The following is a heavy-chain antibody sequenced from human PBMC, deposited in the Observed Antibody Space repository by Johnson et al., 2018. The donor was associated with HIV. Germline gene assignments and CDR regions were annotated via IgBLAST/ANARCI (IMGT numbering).Heavy chain of an antibody. Sequence: QVQLVESGGGEVRPGGSLRLACAASGFTFDDYGMSWVRQAPGKGLEWVAVISYDGSNKYYADSVKGRFTISRDNSKNTLYLQMNSLRAEDTAVYYCARQYYGSGTDAFDIWGQGTMVTVSS. V-gene: IGHV3-30*03. D-gene: IGHD3-10*01. CDR2: ISYDGSNK. CDR1: GFTFDDYG. J-gene: IGHJ3*02. CDR3: ARQYYGSGTDAFDI.